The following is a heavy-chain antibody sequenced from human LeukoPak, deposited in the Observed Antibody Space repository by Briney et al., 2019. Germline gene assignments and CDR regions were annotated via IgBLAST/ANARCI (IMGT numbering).Heavy chain of an antibody. D-gene: IGHD6-13*01. CDR3: AKGGASSSWYPYYFDY. CDR1: GFTFSSYA. V-gene: IGHV3-23*01. Sequence: GGSLRLSCAASGFTFSSYAMSWVRQAPGKGLEWVLAISGSGGSTYCADSVKGRFTISRDNSKNTLYLQMNSLRAEDTAVYYCAKGGASSSWYPYYFDYWGQGTLVTVSS. J-gene: IGHJ4*02. CDR2: ISGSGGST.